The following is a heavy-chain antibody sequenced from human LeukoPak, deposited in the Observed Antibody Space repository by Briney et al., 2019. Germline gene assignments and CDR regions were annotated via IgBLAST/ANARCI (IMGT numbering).Heavy chain of an antibody. CDR1: GFTFTTYN. V-gene: IGHV3-48*02. D-gene: IGHD3-22*01. CDR3: AKRGYYYDSSGYCFDY. CDR2: ITSSSSTI. Sequence: GGSLRLSCAASGFTFTTYNMNWVRQAPGKGLEWVSYITSSSSTIFYADSVKGRFTISRDNAKNSLYLQMNSLRDEDTAVYYCAKRGYYYDSSGYCFDYWGQGTLVTVSS. J-gene: IGHJ4*02.